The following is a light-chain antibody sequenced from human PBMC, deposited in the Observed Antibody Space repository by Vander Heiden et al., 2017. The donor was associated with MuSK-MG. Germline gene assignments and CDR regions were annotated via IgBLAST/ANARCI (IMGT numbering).Light chain of an antibody. J-gene: IGKJ4*01. Sequence: DIQMTQPPSSLSASVGDRVTITYRASQSIRSSLNGYQQNPGKAPQPPIYTASSFQSALPSTFTASRSRTAFTLTISSLQPEDFATSYCHQSDSTPQTFGGGTKVEIK. CDR3: HQSDSTPQT. CDR2: TAS. V-gene: IGKV1-39*01. CDR1: QSIRSS.